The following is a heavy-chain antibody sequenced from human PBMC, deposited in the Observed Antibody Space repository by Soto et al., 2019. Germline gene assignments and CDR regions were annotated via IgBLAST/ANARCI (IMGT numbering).Heavy chain of an antibody. V-gene: IGHV4-59*08. CDR1: GDSVSSYY. CDR2: IYYSGST. Sequence: ASDTLSLTCAVSGDSVSSYYWSWVRQPPGKGLEWIGYIYYSGSTNYNPSLKSRVTISVDTSKNQFSLKLSSVTAADTAVYYCARLTHPLLAAAGTYWFDPWGQGTLVTVSS. J-gene: IGHJ5*02. D-gene: IGHD6-13*01. CDR3: ARLTHPLLAAAGTYWFDP.